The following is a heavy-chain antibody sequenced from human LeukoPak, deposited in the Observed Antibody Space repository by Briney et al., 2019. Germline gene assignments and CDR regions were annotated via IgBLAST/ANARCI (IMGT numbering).Heavy chain of an antibody. Sequence: GGSLRLSCAASGFTFSDYYMGWIRQAPGKGLEWVSYISSSGSTIYYADSVKGRFTISRDNAKNSLYLQMNSLRAEDTAVYYCARDSSMIVVVDYWGQGTLVTVSS. J-gene: IGHJ4*02. CDR1: GFTFSDYY. CDR2: ISSSGSTI. V-gene: IGHV3-11*01. CDR3: ARDSSMIVVVDY. D-gene: IGHD3-22*01.